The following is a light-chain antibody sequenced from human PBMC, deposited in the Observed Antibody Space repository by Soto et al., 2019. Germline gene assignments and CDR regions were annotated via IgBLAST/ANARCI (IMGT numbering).Light chain of an antibody. Sequence: DIVMTQSPRSLPVTPGEPASISCRSSQSLLQTNGYNYLDWYLQKPGQSPHLLIYLVSNRASGVPDTFSGSGSGTDFTLKISRVEAEDVGVYYCMQSLQTPWTFGQGTKVEIK. CDR1: QSLLQTNGYNY. J-gene: IGKJ1*01. V-gene: IGKV2-28*01. CDR2: LVS. CDR3: MQSLQTPWT.